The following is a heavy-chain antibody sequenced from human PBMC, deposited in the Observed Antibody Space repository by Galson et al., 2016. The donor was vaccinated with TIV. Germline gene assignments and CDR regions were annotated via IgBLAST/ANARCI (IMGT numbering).Heavy chain of an antibody. D-gene: IGHD6-19*01. CDR1: GFTFSDYT. Sequence: SLRLSCAASGFTFSDYTMNWVRQAPGKGLEWVSSISSSGSYIYYADSVKGRFTVSRDKAKNSLYLDMTSLRVGDTAVYYCARVIGISVAGPLDQWGQGTLVTVPS. J-gene: IGHJ4*02. V-gene: IGHV3-21*01. CDR3: ARVIGISVAGPLDQ. CDR2: ISSSGSYI.